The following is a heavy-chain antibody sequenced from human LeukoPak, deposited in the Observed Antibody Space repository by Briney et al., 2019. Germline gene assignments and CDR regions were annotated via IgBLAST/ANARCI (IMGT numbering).Heavy chain of an antibody. CDR1: GYTFTGYY. D-gene: IGHD1-7*01. Sequence: EASVKVSCKASGYTFTGYYMHWVRQAPGQGLEWMGWINPNSGGTNYAQKFQGRVTMTRDTSISTAYMELSRLRSDDTAVYYCARAGDGLELRAEFDPWGQGTLVTVSS. V-gene: IGHV1-2*02. CDR2: INPNSGGT. J-gene: IGHJ5*02. CDR3: ARAGDGLELRAEFDP.